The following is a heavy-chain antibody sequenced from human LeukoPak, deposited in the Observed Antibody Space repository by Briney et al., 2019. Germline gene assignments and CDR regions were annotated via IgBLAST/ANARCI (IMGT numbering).Heavy chain of an antibody. J-gene: IGHJ4*02. CDR2: IYTSEST. D-gene: IGHD3-10*01. CDR1: GGSISSSNYY. Sequence: SETLSLTCSVSGGSISSSNYYWSWIRQPAGKGLEWIGRIYTSESTNYNPSLTSRVTMSVDTSKNQFSLMLTSVTAADTAVYYCARGYGSGSYNNFNKWGQGLLVAVSS. CDR3: ARGYGSGSYNNFNK. V-gene: IGHV4-61*02.